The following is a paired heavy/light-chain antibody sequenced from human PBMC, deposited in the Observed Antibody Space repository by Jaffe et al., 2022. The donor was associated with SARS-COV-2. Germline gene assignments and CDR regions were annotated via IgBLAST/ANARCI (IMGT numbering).Light chain of an antibody. V-gene: IGKV3-20*01. CDR1: QSVSSSY. CDR3: QQYGSSRWT. J-gene: IGKJ1*01. CDR2: GAS. Sequence: EIVLTQSPGTLSLSPGERATLSCRASQSVSSSYLAWYQQKPGQAPRLVMYGASSRATGIPDRFSGSGSGTDFTLTISRLEPEDFAVYYCQQYGSSRWTFGQGTKVEIK.
Heavy chain of an antibody. D-gene: IGHD6-19*01. Sequence: VQLLESGGGLVQPGGSLRLSCVASGFTFRSYAMSWVRRAPGKGLEWVSSIDGSGAGTYYADSVMGRFTISRDSSRNTLYLQMNSLRAEDTAVYYCAKLTGGRIAVAGNFDHWGQGAPVTVSS. CDR3: AKLTGGRIAVAGNFDH. CDR2: IDGSGAGT. V-gene: IGHV3-23*01. CDR1: GFTFRSYA. J-gene: IGHJ4*02.